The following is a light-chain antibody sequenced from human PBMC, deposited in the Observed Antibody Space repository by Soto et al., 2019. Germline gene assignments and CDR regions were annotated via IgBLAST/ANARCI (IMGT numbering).Light chain of an antibody. CDR2: QTS. CDR3: QQYNSYSSDT. Sequence: DIQMTQSPSTLSASVGDRVTITCRASQSISIWLAWYQQKPGKAPKLLIYQTSSLENGVPSRFSGSGSGTEFTLTISSLQPDDFATYYCQQYNSYSSDTFGGGTKVEIK. V-gene: IGKV1-5*03. CDR1: QSISIW. J-gene: IGKJ4*01.